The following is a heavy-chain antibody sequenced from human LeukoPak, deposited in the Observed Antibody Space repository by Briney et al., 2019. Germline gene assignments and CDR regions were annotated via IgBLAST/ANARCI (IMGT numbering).Heavy chain of an antibody. V-gene: IGHV1-18*01. CDR2: ISANDGKT. CDR1: GFVFTSYG. Sequence: ASVKVSCKASGFVFTSYGFTWVRQAPGQGLEWMGWISANDGKTHYSEKHQGRVTMSTDTVTSTAYMELRSLRSDDTAVYYCARELHVERDDYWGQGTLVTVSS. D-gene: IGHD1-1*01. CDR3: ARELHVERDDY. J-gene: IGHJ4*02.